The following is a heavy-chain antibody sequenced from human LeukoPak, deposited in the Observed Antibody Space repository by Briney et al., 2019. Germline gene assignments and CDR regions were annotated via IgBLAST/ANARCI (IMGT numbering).Heavy chain of an antibody. CDR2: ISGSGAST. CDR1: GFTFSRYA. D-gene: IGHD5-18*01. J-gene: IGHJ4*02. Sequence: GGSLRLSCAASGFTFSRYAMSLVRQAPGKGLEWVSAISGSGASTYYADSVKGRFTISRDNSKNTLYLQMNSLRVEDTAVYYCAKSMSGYSYGTIDYWGQGTLVTVSS. V-gene: IGHV3-23*01. CDR3: AKSMSGYSYGTIDY.